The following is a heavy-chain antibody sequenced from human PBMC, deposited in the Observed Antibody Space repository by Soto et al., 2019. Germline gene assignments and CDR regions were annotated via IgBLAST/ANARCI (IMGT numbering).Heavy chain of an antibody. Sequence: GGSLRLSCAASGFTFSDYYMSLIRQAQGKGLEWVSYISSSSSYTNYADSVKGRFTISRDNAKNSLYLQMNSLRAEDTAVYYCARSITDYYDSSGYYDDYWGQGTLVTVSS. V-gene: IGHV3-11*03. J-gene: IGHJ4*02. CDR3: ARSITDYYDSSGYYDDY. CDR2: ISSSSSYT. CDR1: GFTFSDYY. D-gene: IGHD3-22*01.